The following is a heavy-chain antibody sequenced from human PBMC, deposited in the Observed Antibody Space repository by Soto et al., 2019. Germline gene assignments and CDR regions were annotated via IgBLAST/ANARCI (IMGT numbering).Heavy chain of an antibody. CDR2: TYYRSKWYN. J-gene: IGHJ4*02. V-gene: IGHV6-1*01. CDR3: AGDKWDSSGWYDAMTGFDY. CDR1: GDSVSGNSAA. Sequence: PSQTLSLTCAISGDSVSGNSAAWNWIRQSPSRGLEWLGRTYYRSKWYNDYAVSVKSRITINPDTSKNQSSLQLNSVTPEDTAVYYCAGDKWDSSGWYDAMTGFDYWGQGTLVTVSS. D-gene: IGHD6-19*01.